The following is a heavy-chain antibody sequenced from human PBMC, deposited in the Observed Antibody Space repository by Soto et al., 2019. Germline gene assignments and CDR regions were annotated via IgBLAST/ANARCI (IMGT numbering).Heavy chain of an antibody. J-gene: IGHJ6*02. CDR1: GYTFTSYY. CDR3: ARERVRYCSSTSCYKDAYYYGMDV. D-gene: IGHD2-2*02. Sequence: ASVKVSFKASGYTFTSYYMHWVRQAPGQGLEWMGIINPSGGSTSYAQKFQGRVTMTRDTSTSTVYMELSSLRSEDTAVYYCARERVRYCSSTSCYKDAYYYGMDVWGQGTTVTVSS. CDR2: INPSGGST. V-gene: IGHV1-46*01.